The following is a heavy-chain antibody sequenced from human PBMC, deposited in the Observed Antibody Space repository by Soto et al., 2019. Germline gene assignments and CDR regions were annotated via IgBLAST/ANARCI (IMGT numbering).Heavy chain of an antibody. CDR3: ARSGCTSTSCYVVWFDP. V-gene: IGHV3-21*01. Sequence: EVQVVESGGGLVKPGGSLRLSCVASGFNFSNYGMNWIRQAPGKGLEWVSFISSSRSYISYADSVKGRFTISRDNDNNSVYLQMNSRRAEDTAVYYCARSGCTSTSCYVVWFDPWGQGTLVTVSS. CDR1: GFNFSNYG. CDR2: ISSSRSYI. D-gene: IGHD2-2*01. J-gene: IGHJ5*02.